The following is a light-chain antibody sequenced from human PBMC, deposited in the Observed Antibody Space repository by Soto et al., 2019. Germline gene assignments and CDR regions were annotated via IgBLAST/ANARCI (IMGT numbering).Light chain of an antibody. CDR2: DVS. J-gene: IGLJ2*01. CDR1: SSDVGGYNY. Sequence: QSALTQPASVSGSPGQSITISCTGTSSDVGGYNYVSWYQHHPGKAPKLMIYDVSNRPSGVSNRFSGSKSGNTASLTISGLQAEDEADYYRNSYTSSSTRVFGGGTKLTVL. V-gene: IGLV2-14*03. CDR3: NSYTSSSTRV.